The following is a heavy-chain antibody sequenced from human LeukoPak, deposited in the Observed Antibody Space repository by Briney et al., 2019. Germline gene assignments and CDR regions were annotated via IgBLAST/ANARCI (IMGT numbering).Heavy chain of an antibody. D-gene: IGHD5-24*01. Sequence: PGGSLRLSCAASGFTFSSFGMHWVRQAPGKGLEWVSVVYSGGSTYYADSVKGRFTISRDISKDMLYLQINSLRAEDTAVYYCARMSGDGHNFMSYWGQGTLVTVSS. J-gene: IGHJ4*02. V-gene: IGHV3-53*01. CDR1: GFTFSSFG. CDR2: VYSGGST. CDR3: ARMSGDGHNFMSY.